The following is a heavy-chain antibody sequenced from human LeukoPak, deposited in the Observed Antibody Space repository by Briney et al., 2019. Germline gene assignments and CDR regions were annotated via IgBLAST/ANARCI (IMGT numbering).Heavy chain of an antibody. V-gene: IGHV3-23*01. CDR3: AKGAVVVPAAIDGLDFDY. Sequence: RSGGSLRLSCAASGFTFSSYAMSWVRQAPGKGLEWVSAISGSGGSTYYADSVKGRFTISRDNSKNTLYLQMNSLRAEDTAVYYCAKGAVVVPAAIDGLDFDYWGQGTLVTVSS. J-gene: IGHJ4*02. D-gene: IGHD2-2*02. CDR2: ISGSGGST. CDR1: GFTFSSYA.